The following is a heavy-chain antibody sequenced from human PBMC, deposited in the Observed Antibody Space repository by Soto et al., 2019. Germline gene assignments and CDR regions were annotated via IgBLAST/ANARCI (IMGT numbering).Heavy chain of an antibody. CDR1: GASINNYY. Sequence: LSLTCTVSGASINNYYWSWIQQPPGKRLEWIGYIYYTGSTTYNPSLESRVTMSVDTSKNQFFLKLSSVNAADTAVYYCAKYRRTAAEGFTLDYWGRGTLVTVYS. D-gene: IGHD6-13*01. CDR3: AKYRRTAAEGFTLDY. V-gene: IGHV4-59*01. J-gene: IGHJ4*02. CDR2: IYYTGST.